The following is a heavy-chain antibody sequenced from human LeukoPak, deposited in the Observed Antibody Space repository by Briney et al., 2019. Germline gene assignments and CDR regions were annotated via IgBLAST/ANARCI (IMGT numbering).Heavy chain of an antibody. Sequence: PSETLSLTSTVSDGSISSSDWSWILQPAGKGLEWIPRLYTSGSTNSKPSLKSRVTMSGDKSKNQFSLKLSSVTAADTAVYYCARSIRGITFAGPTDAFDIWGQGTMVTVSS. D-gene: IGHD3-16*01. CDR3: ARSIRGITFAGPTDAFDI. J-gene: IGHJ3*02. CDR1: DGSISSSD. CDR2: LYTSGST. V-gene: IGHV4-4*07.